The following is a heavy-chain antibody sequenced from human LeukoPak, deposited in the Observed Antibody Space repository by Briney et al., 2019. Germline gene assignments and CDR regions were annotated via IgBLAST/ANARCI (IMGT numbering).Heavy chain of an antibody. CDR1: GYTFTSYD. V-gene: IGHV1-8*01. J-gene: IGHJ5*02. CDR3: ARRPSGSYGGWFDP. D-gene: IGHD1-26*01. Sequence: ASVKVSCKASGYTFTSYDINWVRQATGQGLEWMGWMNPNSGNTGYAQKFQGRVTMTRNTSISTAYMELSSLRSEDTAVYYCARRPSGSYGGWFDPWGQGTLVTVSS. CDR2: MNPNSGNT.